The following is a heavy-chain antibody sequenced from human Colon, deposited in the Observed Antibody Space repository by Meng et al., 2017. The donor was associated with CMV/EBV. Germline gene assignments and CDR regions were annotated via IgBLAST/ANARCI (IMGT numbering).Heavy chain of an antibody. CDR2: SGFRGGQI. CDR3: ARVVATSRLGIFNS. CDR1: GFTFSSYA. J-gene: IGHJ4*02. D-gene: IGHD5-12*01. V-gene: IGHV3-23*01. Sequence: GGSLRLSCAASGFTFSSYAMSWVRQAPGKGLEWISHSGFRGGQIFYADSVKGRFTVSRDTSSSTVYLQMNSLKAEDTAVYYCARVVATSRLGIFNSWGQGARVTVSS.